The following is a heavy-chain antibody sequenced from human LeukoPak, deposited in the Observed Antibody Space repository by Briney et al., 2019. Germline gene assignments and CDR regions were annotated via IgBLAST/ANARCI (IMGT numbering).Heavy chain of an antibody. CDR2: IYTSGST. Sequence: PSETLSLTCTVSGGSISYYYWSWIRQPAGKGQEWIGRIYTSGSTNYNPSLKSRVTMSVDTSKNQFSLKLSSVTAADTAVYYCARDLEIWSGYYFDYWGQGTLVTVSS. CDR3: ARDLEIWSGYYFDY. V-gene: IGHV4-4*07. CDR1: GGSISYYY. D-gene: IGHD3-3*01. J-gene: IGHJ4*02.